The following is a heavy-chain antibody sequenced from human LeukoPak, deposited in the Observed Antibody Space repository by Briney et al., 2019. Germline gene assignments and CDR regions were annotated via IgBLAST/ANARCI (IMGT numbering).Heavy chain of an antibody. CDR3: ARVCITIFGVAPHYYMDV. CDR1: GYTFTSYG. Sequence: GASVKVSCKASGYTFTSYGISWVRQAPGQGLEWMGWISAYNGNTNYAQKLQGRVTMTTDTSTSTVYMELRSLRSDDTAVYYCARVCITIFGVAPHYYMDVWGKGTTVTVSS. V-gene: IGHV1-18*01. J-gene: IGHJ6*03. D-gene: IGHD3-3*01. CDR2: ISAYNGNT.